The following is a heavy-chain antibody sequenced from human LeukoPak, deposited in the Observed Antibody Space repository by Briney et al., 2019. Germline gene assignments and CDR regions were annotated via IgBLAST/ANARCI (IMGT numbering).Heavy chain of an antibody. CDR3: ARDEYCSSTSCPEPYGMDV. D-gene: IGHD2-2*01. J-gene: IGHJ6*02. CDR1: GGSISSSSYY. V-gene: IGHV4-39*07. Sequence: SETLSLTCTVSGGSISSSSYYWGWIRQPSGKGLEWIGTIYYSGSTYYNPSLKSRVTISVDTSKNQFSLKLSSVTTADTAVYYCARDEYCSSTSCPEPYGMDVWGQGTTVTVSS. CDR2: IYYSGST.